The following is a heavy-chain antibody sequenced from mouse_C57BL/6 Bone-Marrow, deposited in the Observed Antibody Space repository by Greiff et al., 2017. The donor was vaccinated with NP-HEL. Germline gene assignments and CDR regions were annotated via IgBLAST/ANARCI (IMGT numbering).Heavy chain of an antibody. CDR3: ARDWGGRAMDY. CDR1: GFTFSDYG. CDR2: ISSGSSTI. Sequence: EVKLVESGGGLVKPGGSLKLSCAASGFTFSDYGMHWVRQAPEKGLEWVAYISSGSSTIYYADTVKGRFTISRDNAKNTLFLQMTSLRSEDTAMYYCARDWGGRAMDYWGQGTSVTVSS. V-gene: IGHV5-17*01. D-gene: IGHD4-1*01. J-gene: IGHJ4*01.